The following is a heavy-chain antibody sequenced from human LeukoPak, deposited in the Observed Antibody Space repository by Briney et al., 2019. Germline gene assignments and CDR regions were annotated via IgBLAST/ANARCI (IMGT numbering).Heavy chain of an antibody. V-gene: IGHV4-34*01. Sequence: PSETLSLTCAVYGGSFSGHYWSWIRQPPGKGLEWIGEINHSGSTNYNPSLKSRVTISVDTSKNQFSLKLSSVTAADTAVYYCACTVYYGSVDYWGQGTLVTVSS. D-gene: IGHD3-10*01. J-gene: IGHJ4*02. CDR2: INHSGST. CDR1: GGSFSGHY. CDR3: ACTVYYGSVDY.